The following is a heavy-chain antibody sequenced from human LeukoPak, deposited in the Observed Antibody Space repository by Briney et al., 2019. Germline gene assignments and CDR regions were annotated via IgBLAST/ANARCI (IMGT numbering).Heavy chain of an antibody. J-gene: IGHJ4*02. CDR2: IYYSGST. CDR3: ARVYQGVSLFDGTDY. D-gene: IGHD3-10*01. Sequence: SETLSLTCTVSGGSISSSSYYWGWIRQPPGKGLEWIGSIYYSGSTYYNPSLKSRVTISVDTSKNQFSLKLSSVTAEDTAVYYCARVYQGVSLFDGTDYWGQGTLVTVSS. V-gene: IGHV4-39*07. CDR1: GGSISSSSYY.